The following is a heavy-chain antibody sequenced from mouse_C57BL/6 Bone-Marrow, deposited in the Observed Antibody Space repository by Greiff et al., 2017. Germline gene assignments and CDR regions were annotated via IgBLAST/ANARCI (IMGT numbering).Heavy chain of an antibody. Sequence: VQLQESGAELVMPGASVKLSCKASGYTFTSYWMHWVKQRPGQGLEWIGKIDPSDSYTNYNQKFKGKYTLTVDNSSSTAYMQLSSLTSEDSAVYYCARERDYYGINPYYYAMDYWGQGTSGTVSS. D-gene: IGHD1-1*01. CDR2: IDPSDSYT. V-gene: IGHV1-69*01. J-gene: IGHJ4*01. CDR3: ARERDYYGINPYYYAMDY. CDR1: GYTFTSYW.